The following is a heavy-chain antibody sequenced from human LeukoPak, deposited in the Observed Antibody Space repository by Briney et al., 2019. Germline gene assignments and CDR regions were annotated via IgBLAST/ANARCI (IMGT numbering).Heavy chain of an antibody. CDR3: ARQHRMMNSSSWTDAFDI. D-gene: IGHD6-13*01. V-gene: IGHV5-51*01. CDR2: IYPGDSDT. J-gene: IGHJ3*02. CDR1: GYSFTSYW. Sequence: GESLKISCKGSGYSFTSYWIGWVRQMPGKGLEWTGIIYPGDSDTRYSPSFQGQVTISADKSISTAYLQWSSLKASDTAMYYCARQHRMMNSSSWTDAFDIWGQRTMVTVSS.